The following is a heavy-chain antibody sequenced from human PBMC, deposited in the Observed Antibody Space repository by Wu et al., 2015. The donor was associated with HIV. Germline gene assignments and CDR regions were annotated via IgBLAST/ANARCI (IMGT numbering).Heavy chain of an antibody. V-gene: IGHV1-8*02. CDR2: MDPKSGSA. CDR1: GYRFTSFN. Sequence: QVQLVQSGTVVQKPGTSVRVSCRVSGYRFTSFNINWIRQVHGRGLEWMGYMDPKSGSAAFGRNFQGRVSLTKNDSISTVYMELSRVTFDDTAIYYCARVGVLLTSAHLLEYFQHWARALVSSSPQ. J-gene: IGHJ1*01. D-gene: IGHD1-26*01. CDR3: ARVGVLLTSAHLLEYFQH.